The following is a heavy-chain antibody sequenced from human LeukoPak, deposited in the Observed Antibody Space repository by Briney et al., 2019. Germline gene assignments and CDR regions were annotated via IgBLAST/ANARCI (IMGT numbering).Heavy chain of an antibody. V-gene: IGHV3-7*01. CDR3: ARMNYISSGWGAPFDY. CDR1: GFTFSSYW. J-gene: IGHJ4*02. D-gene: IGHD1-7*01. CDR2: IKQDGSEK. Sequence: GGSLRLSCAASGFTFSSYWMSWVRQAPGKGLEWVANIKQDGSEKYYVDSMKGRFTISRDNAKNSLYLQMNSLRAEDTAVYYCARMNYISSGWGAPFDYWGQGTLVTVSS.